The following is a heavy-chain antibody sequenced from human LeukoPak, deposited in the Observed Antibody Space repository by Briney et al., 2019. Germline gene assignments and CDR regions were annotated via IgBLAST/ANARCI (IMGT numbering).Heavy chain of an antibody. Sequence: GGSLRLSCPVYGITFSSYSMNWVRQPPGKGLEWVSYISSTSTTIYYADSVKGRFTISRDNAKNSLYLQMNFLRAEDTAVYYCARSAGGGSYWAFDYWGQGTLVTVSS. CDR3: ARSAGGGSYWAFDY. V-gene: IGHV3-48*01. J-gene: IGHJ4*02. CDR2: ISSTSTTI. D-gene: IGHD1-26*01. CDR1: GITFSSYS.